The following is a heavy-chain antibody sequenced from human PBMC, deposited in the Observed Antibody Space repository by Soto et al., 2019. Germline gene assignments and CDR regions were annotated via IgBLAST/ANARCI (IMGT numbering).Heavy chain of an antibody. J-gene: IGHJ4*02. CDR2: IWYDGSNK. Sequence: QVQLVESGGGVVQPGRSLRLSCAASGFTFSSYGMHWVRQAPGKGLEWVAVIWYDGSNKYYADSVKGRFTISRDNSKNTLYLQMNSLRAEDTAVYYCAREGYEGYYFGYWGQGTLVTVSS. CDR3: AREGYEGYYFGY. V-gene: IGHV3-33*01. CDR1: GFTFSSYG. D-gene: IGHD2-2*01.